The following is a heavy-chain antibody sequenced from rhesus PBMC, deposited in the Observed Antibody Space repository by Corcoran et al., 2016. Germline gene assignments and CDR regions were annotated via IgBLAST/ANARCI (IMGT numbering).Heavy chain of an antibody. CDR2: IYWYDDK. J-gene: IGHJ4*01. Sequence: QVTLKESGPALVKPTQTLTLTCTFSGFSLTTSGMGVGWIRQPPGKALEWLALIYWYDDKRYSTSLKSRITISKDTSKNQVVLTMTNMDLVDTATYYCARGVWGSSYFDYWGQGVLVTVSS. CDR3: ARGVWGSSYFDY. V-gene: IGHV2-174*01. D-gene: IGHD3-34*01. CDR1: GFSLTTSGMG.